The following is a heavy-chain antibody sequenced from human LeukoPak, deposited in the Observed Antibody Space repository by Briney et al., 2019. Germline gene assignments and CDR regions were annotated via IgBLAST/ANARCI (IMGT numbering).Heavy chain of an antibody. CDR3: TREVLDGTYYSSPFDS. V-gene: IGHV3-20*04. Sequence: GGSLRLSCAISGFTFDDYDMSWVRQVPGKGLEWVSHLNRNGGNIAYADSMKGRFTISRDNAKNSLYLQMNNLRAEDTALYYCTREVLDGTYYSSPFDSWGQGTLVTVSS. D-gene: IGHD1-26*01. J-gene: IGHJ4*02. CDR1: GFTFDDYD. CDR2: LNRNGGNI.